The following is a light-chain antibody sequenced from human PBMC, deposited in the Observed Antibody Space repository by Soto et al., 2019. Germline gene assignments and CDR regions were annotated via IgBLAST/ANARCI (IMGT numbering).Light chain of an antibody. V-gene: IGKV1-5*03. CDR1: QSISVW. Sequence: DIQMTQSPSTLSASVGDRVTITCRASQSISVWLAWYQQKAGKAPNLLIYKASRLESGVPSRFSGSGSETEFTLTISGLQPGDSATYYCHHLHSYPLGFGGGTKVEIK. J-gene: IGKJ4*01. CDR3: HHLHSYPLG. CDR2: KAS.